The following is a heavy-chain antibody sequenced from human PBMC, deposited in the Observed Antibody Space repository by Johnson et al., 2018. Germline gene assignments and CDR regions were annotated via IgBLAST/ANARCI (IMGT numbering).Heavy chain of an antibody. J-gene: IGHJ6*03. V-gene: IGHV3-7*01. CDR2: IKEDGSEK. CDR3: SKEHPLPLYDYWSGSSTNSYYMDV. CDR1: GFSFSSSW. D-gene: IGHD3/OR15-3a*01. Sequence: VQLVESGGGLAQPGGSLRLSCSASGFSFSSSWMAWVRQAPGKGLEWVANIKEDGSEKYYVDSVKGRFTISRDHSENTVSLQMSRLRPEDTAVDYCSKEHPLPLYDYWSGSSTNSYYMDVGGQGATVIVSS.